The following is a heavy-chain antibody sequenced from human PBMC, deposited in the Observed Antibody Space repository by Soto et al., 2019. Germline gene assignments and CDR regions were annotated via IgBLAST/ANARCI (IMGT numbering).Heavy chain of an antibody. CDR2: LFHSGNP. CDR3: ARGPYCSSSTCRTR. Sequence: PSETLSLTCAASGGSISSGDYSWSWIRQPQGKGLEWIWSLFHSGNPNYNASLKSRVTMSIDKSNNHLALKLSSVTAVDTAVYYCARGPYCSSSTCRTRWGQGILVTVSS. CDR1: GGSISSGDYS. J-gene: IGHJ4*02. D-gene: IGHD2-2*01. V-gene: IGHV4-30-2*01.